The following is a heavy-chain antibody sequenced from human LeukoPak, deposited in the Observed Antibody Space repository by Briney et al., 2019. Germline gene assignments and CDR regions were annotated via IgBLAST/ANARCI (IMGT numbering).Heavy chain of an antibody. CDR2: ISSSSYI. V-gene: IGHV3-21*01. CDR1: GFTFSSYS. J-gene: IGHJ5*02. CDR3: ARDLGQGWLQFEGGYNWFDP. Sequence: GGSLRLSCAASGFTFSSYSMNWVRQAPGKGLEWVSSISSSSYIYYADSVKGRFTISRDNAKNSLYLQMNSLRAEDTAVYYCARDLGQGWLQFEGGYNWFDPWGQRTLVTVSS. D-gene: IGHD5-24*01.